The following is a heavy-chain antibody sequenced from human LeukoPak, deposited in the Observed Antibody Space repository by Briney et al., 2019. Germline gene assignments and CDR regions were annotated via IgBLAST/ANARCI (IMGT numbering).Heavy chain of an antibody. V-gene: IGHV4-39*01. J-gene: IGHJ4*02. CDR2: IHYSGST. CDR1: GGSISSSSYY. CDR3: ARLKSGQLVYY. Sequence: SETLSLTCTVSGGSISSSSYYWGWIRQPPGKGLEWIGSIHYSGSTYYNPSLKSRVTISVDTSKNQFSLKLSSVTAADTAVYYCARLKSGQLVYYWGQGTLVTVSS. D-gene: IGHD6-6*01.